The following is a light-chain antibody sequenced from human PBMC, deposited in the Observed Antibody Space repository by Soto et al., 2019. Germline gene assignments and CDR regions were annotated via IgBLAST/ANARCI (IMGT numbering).Light chain of an antibody. CDR1: QSVSSSY. Sequence: EIVMTQSPATLSVSPGERATLSCRASQSVSSSYLAWYQQKPGQAPRLLIFGASTRATGIPARFSGSGSEAEFALTISTLQSEDFAVYYCQQYSVWPLTFGGGTKVDI. CDR3: QQYSVWPLT. V-gene: IGKV3D-15*01. J-gene: IGKJ4*01. CDR2: GAS.